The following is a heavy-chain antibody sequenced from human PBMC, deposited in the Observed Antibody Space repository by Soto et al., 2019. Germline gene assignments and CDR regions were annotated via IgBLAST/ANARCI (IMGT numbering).Heavy chain of an antibody. D-gene: IGHD6-6*01. CDR1: GFTFSSYG. J-gene: IGHJ4*02. Sequence: QVQLVESGGGVVQPGRSLRLSCAASGFTFSSYGMHWVRQAPGKRLEWVAVISYDGSNKYYADSVKGRFTISRDNSKNTLYLQMNSLRAEDTAVYYCAKDMSSSRLSLDYWAQGTLVTVSS. V-gene: IGHV3-30*18. CDR3: AKDMSSSRLSLDY. CDR2: ISYDGSNK.